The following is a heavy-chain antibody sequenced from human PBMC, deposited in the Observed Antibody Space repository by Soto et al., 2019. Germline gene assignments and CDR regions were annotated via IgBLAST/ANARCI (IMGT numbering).Heavy chain of an antibody. CDR2: ISYDGSNK. CDR1: GFTFSSYA. D-gene: IGHD4-4*01. Sequence: QVQLVESGGGVVQPGRSLRLSCAASGFTFSSYAMHWVRQAPGTGLEWVAVISYDGSNKYYADSVKGRFTISRDNSKNTLYLQMNSLRAEDTAVYYCARPLWRNDYNWGYFDLWGRGTLVTVSS. CDR3: ARPLWRNDYNWGYFDL. V-gene: IGHV3-30-3*01. J-gene: IGHJ2*01.